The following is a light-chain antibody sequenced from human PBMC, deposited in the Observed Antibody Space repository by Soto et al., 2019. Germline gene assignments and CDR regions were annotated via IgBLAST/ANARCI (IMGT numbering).Light chain of an antibody. Sequence: EIVLTQSPGTLSLSPGDRATLSCRASQSVSSNFLAWYQQKPGQAPRLLIYGASSRATGIPDRFSGSGSGTDFTLTISRLEPEDFAVYYCHQYGGSPRYTFGQGTKLEIK. CDR3: HQYGGSPRYT. CDR1: QSVSSNF. J-gene: IGKJ2*01. CDR2: GAS. V-gene: IGKV3-20*01.